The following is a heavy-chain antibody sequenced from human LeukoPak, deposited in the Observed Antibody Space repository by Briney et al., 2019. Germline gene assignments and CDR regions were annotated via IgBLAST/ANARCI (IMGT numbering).Heavy chain of an antibody. D-gene: IGHD4-17*01. V-gene: IGHV1-2*02. J-gene: IGHJ4*02. CDR3: ARTTVTTSPFDY. CDR1: GYTFTGYY. Sequence: ASVKVSCKASGYTFTGYYMHWVRQAPGQGLEWMGWINPNSGGTNYAQKFQGRVTMTRDTSISTAYMELSRLRSEDTAVYYCARTTVTTSPFDYWGQGTLVTVSS. CDR2: INPNSGGT.